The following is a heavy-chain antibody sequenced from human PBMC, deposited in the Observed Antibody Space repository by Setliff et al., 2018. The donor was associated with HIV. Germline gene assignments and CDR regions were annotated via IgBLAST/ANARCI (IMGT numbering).Heavy chain of an antibody. CDR2: IYTSGST. CDR3: SRDQGHVSGSSYYYYYMFV. D-gene: IGHD3-10*01. CDR1: GGSISSGSYY. J-gene: IGHJ6*03. Sequence: SETLSLTCTVSGGSISSGSYYWSWIRQPAGKGLEWIGPIYTSGSTNYNPSLKSRVTISVDTSKNQFSLKLSSVTAADTAVYSCSRDQGHVSGSSYYYYYMFVLGTGTTVTVSS. V-gene: IGHV4-61*02.